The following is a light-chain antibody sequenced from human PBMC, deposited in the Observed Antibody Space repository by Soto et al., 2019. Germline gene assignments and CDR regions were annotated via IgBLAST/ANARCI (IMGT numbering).Light chain of an antibody. CDR2: DVS. CDR3: CSYAGTHTFV. J-gene: IGLJ1*01. Sequence: QSVLTQPRSVSGSPGQSVTISCTGTSSDVGGYNFVSWYQQHPGKAPKLMIHDVSKRPSGVPDRFSGSKSGNTASLTISWLQAEDEADYYCCSYAGTHTFVFGTGTKVTVL. CDR1: SSDVGGYNF. V-gene: IGLV2-11*01.